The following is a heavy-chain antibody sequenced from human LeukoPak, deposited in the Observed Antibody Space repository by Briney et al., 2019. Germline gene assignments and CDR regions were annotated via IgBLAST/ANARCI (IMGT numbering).Heavy chain of an antibody. CDR3: AKDSDYGAFDI. CDR1: GYTFDDHG. J-gene: IGHJ3*02. CDR2: INWDAGST. V-gene: IGHV3-20*04. D-gene: IGHD4-17*01. Sequence: GGSLRLSCAGSGYTFDDHGMSWVRQAPGKGLEWVSGINWDAGSTGYADSVKGRFIISRDNSKNSLFLQMDSLRVEDTAIYYCAKDSDYGAFDIWGQGTMVTVSS.